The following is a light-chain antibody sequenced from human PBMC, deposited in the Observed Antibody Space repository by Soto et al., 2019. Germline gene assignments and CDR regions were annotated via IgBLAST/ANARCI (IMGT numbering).Light chain of an antibody. Sequence: DMQMTQSPSSVSASLGDRVTITCRASQDIHTWLAWYQQKPGQAPKLLIYGASHLQSGVSSRFSGSGSGTDFTLTISSLQSEDFATYYCQQANSFPFTFGPGTKVDVK. V-gene: IGKV1-12*01. CDR1: QDIHTW. CDR3: QQANSFPFT. J-gene: IGKJ3*01. CDR2: GAS.